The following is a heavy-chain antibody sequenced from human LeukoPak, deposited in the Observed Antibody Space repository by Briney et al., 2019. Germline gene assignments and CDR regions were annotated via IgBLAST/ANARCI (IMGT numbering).Heavy chain of an antibody. CDR1: GDSVSSNSAA. CDR2: TYYRSKWYN. CDR3: ARVGPMVRGVISSHNWFDP. D-gene: IGHD3-10*01. V-gene: IGHV6-1*01. Sequence: SQTLSLTCAISGDSVSSNSAAWNWIRQSPSRGLEWLGRTYYRSKWYNDYAVSVKSRITINPDTSKNQFSLQLNSVTPEDTAVYYCARVGPMVRGVISSHNWFDPWGQGTLVTVSS. J-gene: IGHJ5*02.